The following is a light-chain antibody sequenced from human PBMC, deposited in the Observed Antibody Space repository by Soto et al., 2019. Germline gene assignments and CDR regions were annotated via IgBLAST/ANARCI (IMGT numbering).Light chain of an antibody. Sequence: EIVLTQSPGTLSLSTGERATLSCRASQSVSNNYLAWYQQKPGQAPRLLISDASNRATGIPARFSGSGSWTDFTLTISSLQPEDFATYYCQQANSFPRTFGQGTKVEIK. CDR3: QQANSFPRT. J-gene: IGKJ1*01. CDR1: QSVSNNY. CDR2: DAS. V-gene: IGKV3D-20*02.